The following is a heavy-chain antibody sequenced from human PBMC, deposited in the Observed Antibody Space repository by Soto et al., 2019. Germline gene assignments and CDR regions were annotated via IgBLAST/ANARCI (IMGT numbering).Heavy chain of an antibody. Sequence: EVQLVESGGGLVQPGGSLRLSCVDSGFTFSSYWMSWVRQAPVKGLEWVGNIKQDGSEENYVDSVKGRSTISRDNAKNSMHRQMISLRAEDTAVDYCARIASSGRGWDVWGQGTTVVVSS. J-gene: IGHJ6*02. D-gene: IGHD3-10*01. V-gene: IGHV3-7*01. CDR3: ARIASSGRGWDV. CDR1: GFTFSSYW. CDR2: IKQDGSEE.